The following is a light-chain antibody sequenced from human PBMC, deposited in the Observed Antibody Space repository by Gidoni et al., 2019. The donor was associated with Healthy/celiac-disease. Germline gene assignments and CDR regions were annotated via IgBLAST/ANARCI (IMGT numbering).Light chain of an antibody. CDR2: EDN. CDR3: QSYDSSNHVV. J-gene: IGLJ2*01. V-gene: IGLV6-57*04. Sequence: NFVLTQPHSVSESPGKTVTISCTRSSGSIASNYVQWYQQRPGSAPTTVIYEDNQRPSGVPDRFSGSIDSSSNSASLTISGLKTEDEADYYCQSYDSSNHVVFGGGTKLTXL. CDR1: SGSIASNY.